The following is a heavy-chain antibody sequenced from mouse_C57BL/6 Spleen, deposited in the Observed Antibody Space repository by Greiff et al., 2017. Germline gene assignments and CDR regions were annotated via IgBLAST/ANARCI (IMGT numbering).Heavy chain of an antibody. CDR2: ISSGGSYT. D-gene: IGHD2-4*01. CDR1: GFTFSSYG. Sequence: EVQGVESGGDLVKPGGSLKLSCAASGFTFSSYGMSWVRQTPDKRLEWVATISSGGSYTYYPDRVKGRFTISRDNAKNTLYLQMSSLKSEDTAMYYCARQGDYDDWFAYWGQGTLVTVSA. J-gene: IGHJ3*01. CDR3: ARQGDYDDWFAY. V-gene: IGHV5-6*01.